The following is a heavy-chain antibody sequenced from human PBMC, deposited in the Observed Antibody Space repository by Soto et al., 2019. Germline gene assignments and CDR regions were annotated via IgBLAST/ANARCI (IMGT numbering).Heavy chain of an antibody. V-gene: IGHV3-23*01. CDR2: ISGSGGST. CDR3: ANGRRGYYQGTFDY. D-gene: IGHD3-22*01. Sequence: GGSLRLSCAASGFTFSSYAMSWVRQAPGKGLEWVSAISGSGGSTYYADSVKGRFTISRDNSKNTLYLQMNSLRAEDTAVYYCANGRRGYYQGTFDYWGQGTLVTVSS. J-gene: IGHJ4*02. CDR1: GFTFSSYA.